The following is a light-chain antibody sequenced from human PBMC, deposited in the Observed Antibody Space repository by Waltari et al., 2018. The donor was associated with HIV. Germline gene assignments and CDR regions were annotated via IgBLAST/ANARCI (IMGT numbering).Light chain of an antibody. CDR2: DVS. J-gene: IGLJ1*01. V-gene: IGLV2-11*01. Sequence: QSALTQPRSVSGSPGQSVTISCTGPSSDVGAYTYVAWYQQHPGKAPKFRIFDVSKRPSGLPDRFSGSKAGNTASLTISGLQAEDEAEYYCCAYGGSDTLYVFGTGTKVTVL. CDR3: CAYGGSDTLYV. CDR1: SSDVGAYTY.